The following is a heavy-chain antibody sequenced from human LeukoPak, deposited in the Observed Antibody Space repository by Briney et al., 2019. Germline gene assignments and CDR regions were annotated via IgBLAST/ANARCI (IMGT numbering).Heavy chain of an antibody. CDR1: GFSLSPSGMG. J-gene: IGHJ6*02. V-gene: IGHV2-70*01. Sequence: SGPTLVNPTQTPTLTCTFSGFSLSPSGMGVSWIRQPPGKALEWLALIDWDDDKYYSTSLKTRLTISKDTSKNQVVLTMTNMDPVDTATYYCARFNYYYYGMDVWGQGTTVTVSS. CDR3: ARFNYYYYGMDV. CDR2: IDWDDDK.